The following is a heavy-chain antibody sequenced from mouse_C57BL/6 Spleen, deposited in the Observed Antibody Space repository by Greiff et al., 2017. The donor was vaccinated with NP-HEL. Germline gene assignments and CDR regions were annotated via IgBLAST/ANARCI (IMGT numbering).Heavy chain of an antibody. CDR2: ISDGGSYT. V-gene: IGHV5-4*01. CDR1: GFTFSSYA. Sequence: EVNVVESGGGLVKPGGSLKLSCAASGFTFSSYAMSWVRQTPEKRLEWVATISDGGSYTYYPDNVKGRFTISRDNAKNNLYLQMSHLKSEDTAMYYCARDKGTVVAFYAMDYWGQGTSVTVSS. CDR3: ARDKGTVVAFYAMDY. J-gene: IGHJ4*01. D-gene: IGHD1-1*01.